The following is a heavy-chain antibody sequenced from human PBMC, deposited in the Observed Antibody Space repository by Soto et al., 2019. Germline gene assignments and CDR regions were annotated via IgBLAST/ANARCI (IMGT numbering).Heavy chain of an antibody. J-gene: IGHJ4*02. V-gene: IGHV3-30*18. CDR1: GFTFSSYG. D-gene: IGHD6-19*01. Sequence: GGSLRLSCAASGFTFSSYGMHWVRQAPGKGLEWVAVISYDGSNKYYADSVKGRFTISRDNSKNTLYLQMNSLRAEDTAVYYCAKDGSRSGWYLGYFDYWGQGTLVTVSS. CDR3: AKDGSRSGWYLGYFDY. CDR2: ISYDGSNK.